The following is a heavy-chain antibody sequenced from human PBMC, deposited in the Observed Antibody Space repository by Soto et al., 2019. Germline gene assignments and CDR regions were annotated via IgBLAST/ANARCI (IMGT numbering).Heavy chain of an antibody. CDR1: GASISGYY. J-gene: IGHJ5*02. V-gene: IGHV4-4*07. Sequence: ETPSETLSLTCTVSGASISGYYWSWIRKSAGKGLEWIGRIYATGTTDYNPSLKSRVMMSVDTSKKQFSLKLRSVTAADTAVYYCVRDGTKTLRDWFDPWGQGISVTGS. CDR2: IYATGTT. CDR3: VRDGTKTLRDWFDP. D-gene: IGHD1-1*01.